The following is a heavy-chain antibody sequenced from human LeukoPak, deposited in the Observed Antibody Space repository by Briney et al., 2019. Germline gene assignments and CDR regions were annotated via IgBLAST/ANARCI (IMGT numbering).Heavy chain of an antibody. CDR2: IFHSGRT. J-gene: IGHJ4*02. CDR3: ARNDGNSDFDY. CDR1: GVSITSNAW. Sequence: TSSETLSLTCAVSGVSITSNAWWTWVRQPPGKGLEWIGEIFHSGRTHYSPSLKSRVTISVDKSKTQFSLQLSSVTAADTAVYYCARNDGNSDFDYWGQGTLVTVSS. V-gene: IGHV4-4*02. D-gene: IGHD4-23*01.